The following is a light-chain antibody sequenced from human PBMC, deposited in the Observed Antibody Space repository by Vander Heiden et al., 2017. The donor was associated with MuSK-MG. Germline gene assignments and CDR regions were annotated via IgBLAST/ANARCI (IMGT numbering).Light chain of an antibody. J-gene: IGKJ1*01. Sequence: DIQMTRSPSSLSASLGDRVPITCRASPSIRSYLKWYQQKPGESTKLLIYAASSLLRSVPSRLSDRGCGRDFTLTISSRQPEDFGTYYYQQNYSTHQSTFGQGTKLEIK. V-gene: IGKV1-39*01. CDR2: AAS. CDR1: PSIRSY. CDR3: QQNYSTHQST.